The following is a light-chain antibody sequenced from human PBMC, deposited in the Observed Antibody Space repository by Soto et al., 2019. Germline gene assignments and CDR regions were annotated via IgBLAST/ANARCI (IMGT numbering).Light chain of an antibody. V-gene: IGKV1-9*01. CDR3: QQVKSSPPLT. J-gene: IGKJ4*01. CDR2: AAS. CDR1: QDIGHY. Sequence: DILLTQSPSFLSASVGDRVTITCRASQDIGHYLAWYQQKPGQAPKLLIYAASSLHSGVPSRFSGSGSETVFTLTISGLQSEDFATYYCQQVKSSPPLTFGGGTKVEIK.